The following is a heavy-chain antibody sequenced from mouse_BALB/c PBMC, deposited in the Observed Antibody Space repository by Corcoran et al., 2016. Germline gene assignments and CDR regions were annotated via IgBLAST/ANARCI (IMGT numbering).Heavy chain of an antibody. CDR2: IDPANGNT. Sequence: EVQLQQSGAELVKPGASVKLSCTASGFNIKDTYMHWVKQRPEQGLEWIGRIDPANGNTKYDPKFQGKATITADTSSNTAYLQLSSLTSEDTAVYYCARDYRPSWFAYWAQGTLVTVSA. D-gene: IGHD2-14*01. V-gene: IGHV14-3*02. CDR1: GFNIKDTY. CDR3: ARDYRPSWFAY. J-gene: IGHJ3*01.